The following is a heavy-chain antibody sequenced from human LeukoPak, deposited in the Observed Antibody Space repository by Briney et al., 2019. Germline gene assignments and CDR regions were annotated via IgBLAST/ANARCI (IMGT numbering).Heavy chain of an antibody. J-gene: IGHJ6*02. CDR2: IISNTGNK. D-gene: IGHD4-17*01. CDR3: ARAPGDYLRYYKGMDV. Sequence: PGGSLRLSCAASGFTFSSYNMNWVRQAPGKGLEWVSVIISNTGNKYYADSVKGRFTISRDNAQNSVYLQLNSLRAEDTAVYYCARAPGDYLRYYKGMDVWGQGTTVTVSS. V-gene: IGHV3-21*01. CDR1: GFTFSSYN.